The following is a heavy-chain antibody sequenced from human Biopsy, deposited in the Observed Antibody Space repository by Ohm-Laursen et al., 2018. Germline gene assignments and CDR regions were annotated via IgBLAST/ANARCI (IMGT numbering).Heavy chain of an antibody. J-gene: IGHJ3*01. CDR2: RIPYFNTI. CDR1: GVTFDTYA. V-gene: IGHV1-69*13. D-gene: IGHD2/OR15-2a*01. CDR3: VGGQRGPPIGVTVPGDAFDP. Sequence: GASVKVSCKASGVTFDTYAFGWVRQAPGQGLEWMGGRIPYFNTICYARNFQDRAVITADRSARTTDMQLSGLRPDDTAVHYCVGGQRGPPIGVTVPGDAFDPWGPGTMVTVSP.